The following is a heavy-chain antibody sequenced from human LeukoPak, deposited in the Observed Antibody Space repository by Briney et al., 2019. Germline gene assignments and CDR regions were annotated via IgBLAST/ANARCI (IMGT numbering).Heavy chain of an antibody. V-gene: IGHV4-4*07. CDR1: GGSISSYY. Sequence: SETLSLTCTVSGGSISSYYWSWIPQPAGKGLEWVGRIYSSGTTNYSPSLKSRVTMSVDTSKNQFSLKLSSVTAADTALYYCTRDLYSGSYYSDYWGQGTLVTVSS. CDR3: TRDLYSGSYYSDY. J-gene: IGHJ4*02. CDR2: IYSSGTT. D-gene: IGHD1-26*01.